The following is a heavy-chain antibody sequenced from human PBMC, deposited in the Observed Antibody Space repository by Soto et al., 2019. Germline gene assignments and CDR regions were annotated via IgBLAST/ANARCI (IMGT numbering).Heavy chain of an antibody. Sequence: SETLSLTCAVYGGSFSGYYWSWIRQPPGKGLEWIGEINHSGSTNYNPSLKSRVTISVDTSKNQFSLKLSSVTAADTAVYYCARGRGSPSWLRFIIDYWGQGTLVTVSS. V-gene: IGHV4-34*01. CDR3: ARGRGSPSWLRFIIDY. J-gene: IGHJ4*02. CDR1: GGSFSGYY. CDR2: INHSGST. D-gene: IGHD5-12*01.